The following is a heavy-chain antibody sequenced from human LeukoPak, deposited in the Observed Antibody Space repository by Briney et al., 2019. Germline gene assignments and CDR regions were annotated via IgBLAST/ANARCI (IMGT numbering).Heavy chain of an antibody. CDR2: MNPNSGNT. D-gene: IGHD3-3*01. CDR3: ARGSIRFLEWLFSDYNWFDP. V-gene: IGHV1-8*01. CDR1: GYTFTSYD. J-gene: IGHJ5*02. Sequence: EASVKVSCTASGYTFTSYDINWVRQAPGQGLEWMGWMNPNSGNTGYAQKFQGRVTMTRNTSISTAYMELSSLRSEDTAVYYCARGSIRFLEWLFSDYNWFDPWGQGTLVTVSS.